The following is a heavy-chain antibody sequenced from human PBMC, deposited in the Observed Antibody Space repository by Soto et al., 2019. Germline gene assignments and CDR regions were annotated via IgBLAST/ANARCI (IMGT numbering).Heavy chain of an antibody. Sequence: QVQLQESGPGLVKPSQTLSLTCTVSGGSISSGDYYWSWIRQPPGKGLEWIGYIYYSGSTYYNPSLKSRVTISVDTSKNQFSLKLSSVTAADTAVYYCARYLPAGITMIGEVFDYWGQGTLVTVSS. J-gene: IGHJ4*02. CDR1: GGSISSGDYY. CDR3: ARYLPAGITMIGEVFDY. V-gene: IGHV4-30-4*01. D-gene: IGHD3-22*01. CDR2: IYYSGST.